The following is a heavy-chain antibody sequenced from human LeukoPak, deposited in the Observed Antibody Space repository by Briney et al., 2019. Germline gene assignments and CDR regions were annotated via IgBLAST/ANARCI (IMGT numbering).Heavy chain of an antibody. Sequence: SETLSLTCTVSGGSISSYYWSWLRQPPGKGLEWLGYFYYTGRTNYNPSLKSRVTISVDTSKNQFSLKLTSVTATDTAVYYCARRVGFDYGMDVWGQGTTVTVSS. V-gene: IGHV4-59*08. CDR1: GGSISSYY. CDR3: ARRVGFDYGMDV. D-gene: IGHD3-10*01. J-gene: IGHJ6*02. CDR2: FYYTGRT.